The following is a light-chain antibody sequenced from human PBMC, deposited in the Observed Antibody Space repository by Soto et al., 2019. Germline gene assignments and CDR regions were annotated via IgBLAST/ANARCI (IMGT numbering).Light chain of an antibody. Sequence: DIQMTQAPSSVSASVGDRVTITCRASQDINNRVAWFQQRPGRAPKYLIQAASILQSRFPSRFSATGSGTDFTLTIDSLQPEDFATYYCLQVKNFPRTFGQGTKLEIK. CDR3: LQVKNFPRT. CDR2: AAS. J-gene: IGKJ1*01. V-gene: IGKV1-12*01. CDR1: QDINNR.